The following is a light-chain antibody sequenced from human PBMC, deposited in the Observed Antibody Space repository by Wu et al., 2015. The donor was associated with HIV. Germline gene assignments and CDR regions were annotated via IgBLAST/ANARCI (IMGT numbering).Light chain of an antibody. CDR2: DAS. J-gene: IGKJ1*01. Sequence: DIVLTQSPATLSVSPGERATLSCRASQSLSTNLAWYQQKPGRAPKLLIYDASTRATGIPARFSGSGSGTEFTLTINSLQSEDFAVYYCQQYNRWWTFGQGTKVEIK. V-gene: IGKV3-15*01. CDR1: QSLSTN. CDR3: QQYNRWWT.